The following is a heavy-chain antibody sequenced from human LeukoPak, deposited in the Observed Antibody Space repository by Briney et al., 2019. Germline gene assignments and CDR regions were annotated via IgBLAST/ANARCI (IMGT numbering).Heavy chain of an antibody. J-gene: IGHJ4*02. Sequence: GGSLRLSCAASGFTVSSNYMSWVRQAPGKGLEWVSVIYSGGSTHYADSVKGRFTISRDNSKNTLYLQMNSLRAEDTAVYYCARGFATTIVVVPAAIGYWGQGTLVTVSS. CDR1: GFTVSSNY. CDR3: ARGFATTIVVVPAAIGY. D-gene: IGHD2-2*02. CDR2: IYSGGST. V-gene: IGHV3-66*01.